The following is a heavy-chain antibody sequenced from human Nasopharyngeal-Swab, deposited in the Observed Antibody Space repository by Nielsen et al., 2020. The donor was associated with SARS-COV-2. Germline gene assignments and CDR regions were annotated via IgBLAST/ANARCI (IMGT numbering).Heavy chain of an antibody. CDR3: AKDYYDSSGYLEYYFDY. V-gene: IGHV3-30*18. D-gene: IGHD3-22*01. CDR1: GFTFSSYG. Sequence: GGSLRLSCAASGFTFSSYGMHWVRQARGKGLEWVAVISYDGSNKYYADSVKGRFTISRDNSKNTLYLQMNSLRAEDTAVYYCAKDYYDSSGYLEYYFDYWGQGTLVTVSS. CDR2: ISYDGSNK. J-gene: IGHJ4*02.